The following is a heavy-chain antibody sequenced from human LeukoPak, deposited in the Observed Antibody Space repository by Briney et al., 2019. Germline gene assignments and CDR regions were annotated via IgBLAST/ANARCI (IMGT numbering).Heavy chain of an antibody. Sequence: PGGSLRLSCAASGFTFSTYNMNWVRQAPGKGLVWVSRINSDGINTSYADSVKGRFTIPRDNAKNTLNLQMNSLRAEDTAVYYCARDLGQYYDTSDNWFDPWGQGTLVTVSS. CDR3: ARDLGQYYDTSDNWFDP. D-gene: IGHD3-22*01. CDR2: INSDGINT. J-gene: IGHJ5*02. V-gene: IGHV3-74*01. CDR1: GFTFSTYN.